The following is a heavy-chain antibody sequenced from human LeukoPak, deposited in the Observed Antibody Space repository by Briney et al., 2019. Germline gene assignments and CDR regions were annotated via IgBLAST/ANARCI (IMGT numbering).Heavy chain of an antibody. CDR2: IGNSGSPI. Sequence: PGGSLRLSCAASGFTLSDYSMNWVRQAPGKGLEWISYIGNSGSPIYYADSVKGRFTISRDDAKNSLYLQMNTLRAEDAAVYYCARGPHSRNYYQDYFDFWGQGTLVTVSS. D-gene: IGHD3-10*01. CDR1: GFTLSDYS. J-gene: IGHJ4*02. CDR3: ARGPHSRNYYQDYFDF. V-gene: IGHV3-48*04.